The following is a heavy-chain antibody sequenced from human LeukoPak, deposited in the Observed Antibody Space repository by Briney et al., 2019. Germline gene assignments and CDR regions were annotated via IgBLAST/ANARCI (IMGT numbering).Heavy chain of an antibody. CDR3: ARGTVSRDGYRATFDY. Sequence: GASVTVSCTASGYTFTSYGISWVRQAPGQGLEWMGGISPIFGRGNYAQKFQGRVTITTDESKSTAYMELSSLRSEDTAVYYCARGTVSRDGYRATFDYWGQGTLVTVSS. CDR1: GYTFTSYG. V-gene: IGHV1-69*05. D-gene: IGHD5-24*01. J-gene: IGHJ4*02. CDR2: ISPIFGRG.